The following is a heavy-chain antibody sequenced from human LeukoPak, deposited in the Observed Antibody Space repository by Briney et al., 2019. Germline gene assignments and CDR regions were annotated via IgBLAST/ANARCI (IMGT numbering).Heavy chain of an antibody. D-gene: IGHD3-3*01. Sequence: SETLSLTCAVYGGSFSGYYWSWIRQPPGKGLEWIGEINHSGSTNYNPSLKSRVTISVDTSKNQLSLKLSSVTAADTAVYYCARGRWGTTIFHFDYWGQGTLVTVSS. CDR1: GGSFSGYY. V-gene: IGHV4-34*01. CDR3: ARGRWGTTIFHFDY. J-gene: IGHJ4*02. CDR2: INHSGST.